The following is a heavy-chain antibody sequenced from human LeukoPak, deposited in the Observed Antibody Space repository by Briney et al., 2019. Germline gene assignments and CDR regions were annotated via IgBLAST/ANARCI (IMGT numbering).Heavy chain of an antibody. V-gene: IGHV1-18*01. CDR1: GYTFTSYG. D-gene: IGHD4/OR15-4a*01. CDR3: ARTAYLGAYSDY. Sequence: GASVKVSCKASGYTFTSYGISWVRQAPGQGLEWMGWISAYNGNTNYAQKLQGRVTMTTDTSTSTAYMELSSLTSDDTAIYYCARTAYLGAYSDYWGQGILVTVSS. CDR2: ISAYNGNT. J-gene: IGHJ4*02.